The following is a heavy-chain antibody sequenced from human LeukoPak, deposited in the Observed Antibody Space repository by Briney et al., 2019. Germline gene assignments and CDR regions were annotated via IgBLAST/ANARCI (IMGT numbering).Heavy chain of an antibody. D-gene: IGHD1-26*01. CDR2: FDPEDGET. V-gene: IGHV1-24*01. Sequence: ASVKVSCTVSGYTLTGLSMHWVRQAPGKGLEWMGGFDPEDGETIYAQKFQGRVTMTEDTSTDTAYMELSSLRSEDTAVYYCATIIYSGSYYYFDYWGQGTLVTVSS. J-gene: IGHJ4*02. CDR1: GYTLTGLS. CDR3: ATIIYSGSYYYFDY.